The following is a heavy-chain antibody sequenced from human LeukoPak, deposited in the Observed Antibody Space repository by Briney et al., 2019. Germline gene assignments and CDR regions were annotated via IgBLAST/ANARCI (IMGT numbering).Heavy chain of an antibody. D-gene: IGHD2-2*02. CDR2: ITSTSDI. J-gene: IGHJ2*01. V-gene: IGHV3-21*01. Sequence: PGGSLRLSCAASGFTFSSYSMNWVRQAPGKGLEWVSSITSTSDIYYADSVKGRFTISRDNSRNTLYLQMNSLRAEDTAVYYCARAIPVNWYFDLWGRGTLVTVSS. CDR3: ARAIPVNWYFDL. CDR1: GFTFSSYS.